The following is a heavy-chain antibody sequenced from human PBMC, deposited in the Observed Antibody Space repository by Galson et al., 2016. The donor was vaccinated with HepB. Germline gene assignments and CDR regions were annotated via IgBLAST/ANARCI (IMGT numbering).Heavy chain of an antibody. CDR2: ISRSGDST. CDR1: GFTFRDYG. Sequence: SLRLSCAASGFTFRDYGMTRVRQAPGKGLEVVSSISRSGDSTDYADSVKGRFTISRDNSKNTLPLQMNSLTADDTAIYYCVQGSTAPAVWGKGTTVTVSS. J-gene: IGHJ6*04. V-gene: IGHV3-23*01. D-gene: IGHD2-2*01. CDR3: VQGSTAPAV.